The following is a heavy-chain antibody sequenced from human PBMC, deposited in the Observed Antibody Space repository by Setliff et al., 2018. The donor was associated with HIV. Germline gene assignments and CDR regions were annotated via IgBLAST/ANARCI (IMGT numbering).Heavy chain of an antibody. V-gene: IGHV4-39*01. CDR1: GDSISSSSYY. Sequence: SETLSLTCTVSGDSISSSSYYWGWIRQPPGKGLEWIGSIDYSGSTYYNPSLKSRVTISVDTSKSQFSLNLSSMSAADTAVYFCSRLTRSSSNSYKGRFDPWGQGTLVTVSS. CDR2: IDYSGST. J-gene: IGHJ5*02. CDR3: SRLTRSSSNSYKGRFDP. D-gene: IGHD2-15*01.